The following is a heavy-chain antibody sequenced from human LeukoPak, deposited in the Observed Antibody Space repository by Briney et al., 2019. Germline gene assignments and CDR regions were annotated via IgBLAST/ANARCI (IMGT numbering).Heavy chain of an antibody. J-gene: IGHJ4*02. Sequence: SETLSLTCAVSGGSVSSGSYFWTWIRQPPGKGLEWIGYIYYSGSTNYNPSLKSRVTISVDTSKNQFSLKLSSVTAADTAVYYCARATAGTIDSWGQGTLVTVSS. CDR2: IYYSGST. CDR3: ARATAGTIDS. D-gene: IGHD6-13*01. V-gene: IGHV4-61*01. CDR1: GGSVSSGSYF.